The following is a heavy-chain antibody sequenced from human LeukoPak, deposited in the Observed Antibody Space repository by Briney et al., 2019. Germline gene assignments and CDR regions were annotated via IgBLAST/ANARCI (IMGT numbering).Heavy chain of an antibody. CDR3: ARRMSIAVTGTPAFDI. D-gene: IGHD6-19*01. Sequence: GGSLRLSCAASGFNLDDYGMSWVRQAPGKGLEWVSSISGGSTYIYQADSVKGRFTISRDNAKNSLYLQMNSLRAEDTAVYYCARRMSIAVTGTPAFDIWGQGTMVTVSS. CDR2: ISGGSTYI. CDR1: GFNLDDYG. V-gene: IGHV3-21*01. J-gene: IGHJ3*02.